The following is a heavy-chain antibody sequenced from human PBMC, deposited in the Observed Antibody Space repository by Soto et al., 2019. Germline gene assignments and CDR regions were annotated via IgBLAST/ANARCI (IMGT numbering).Heavy chain of an antibody. J-gene: IGHJ4*02. Sequence: PGESLKISCKGSGYSFTSYWIGWVRQMPGQGLEWMGMIYLGDANTRYSPSFQGHVTISADKSISTAYLQWSSLKASDTAIYYCARQEYCSSTACYTVDSWGQGTLVTVSS. D-gene: IGHD2-2*02. CDR3: ARQEYCSSTACYTVDS. V-gene: IGHV5-51*01. CDR2: IYLGDANT. CDR1: GYSFTSYW.